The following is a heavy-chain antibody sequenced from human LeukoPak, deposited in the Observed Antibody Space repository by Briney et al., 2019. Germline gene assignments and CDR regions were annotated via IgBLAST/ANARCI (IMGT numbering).Heavy chain of an antibody. J-gene: IGHJ1*01. CDR1: GGSFSGYY. Sequence: SETLSLTCAVYGGSFSGYYWSWIRQPPGKGLEWIGETNHSGSTNYNPSLKSRVTISVDTSKNQFSLKLSSVTAADTAVYYRARGGVVVVPAAKRYFQHWGQGTLVTVSS. CDR2: TNHSGST. CDR3: ARGGVVVVPAAKRYFQH. D-gene: IGHD2-2*01. V-gene: IGHV4-34*01.